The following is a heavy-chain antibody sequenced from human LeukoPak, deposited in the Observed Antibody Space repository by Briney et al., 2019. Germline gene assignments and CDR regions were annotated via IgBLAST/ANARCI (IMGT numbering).Heavy chain of an antibody. V-gene: IGHV3-11*05. Sequence: PGGSLRLSCAASGFTFSDYYMSWIRQAPGKGLEWVSYISSSSSYTNYADSVKGRFTISRDNAKNSLYLQMNSLRAEDTAVYYCARDRRLKSGGYCSSTSCYDGRAFDIWGQGTMVTVSS. D-gene: IGHD2-2*01. CDR1: GFTFSDYY. CDR3: ARDRRLKSGGYCSSTSCYDGRAFDI. CDR2: ISSSSSYT. J-gene: IGHJ3*02.